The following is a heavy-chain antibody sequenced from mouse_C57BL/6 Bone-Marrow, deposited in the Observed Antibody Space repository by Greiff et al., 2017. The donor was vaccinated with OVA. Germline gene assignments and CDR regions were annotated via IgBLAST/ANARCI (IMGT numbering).Heavy chain of an antibody. J-gene: IGHJ4*01. CDR2: IDPETGGT. Sequence: VQLQQSGAELVRPGASVTLSCKASGYTFTDYEMHWVKQTPVHGLEWIGAIDPETGGTAYNQKFKGKAILTADKSSSTAYMELRSLTSEDSAVYYCTRVCGNYYAIGYWDQGTSVTVSA. CDR3: TRVCGNYYAIGY. V-gene: IGHV1-15*01. CDR1: GYTFTDYE. D-gene: IGHD2-1*01.